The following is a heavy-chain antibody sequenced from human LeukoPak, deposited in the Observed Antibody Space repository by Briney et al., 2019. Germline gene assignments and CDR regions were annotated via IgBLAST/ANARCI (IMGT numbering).Heavy chain of an antibody. Sequence: PSETLSLTCTVSGGSISSYYWSWIRQPPGKGLEWLGRTYYRSKWYNDYAVSVKSRITINPDTSKNQFSLQLNSVTPEDTAAYYCARVESSSSSFDYWGQGTLVTVSS. D-gene: IGHD6-6*01. V-gene: IGHV6-1*01. CDR2: TYYRSKWYN. J-gene: IGHJ4*02. CDR1: GGSISSYY. CDR3: ARVESSSSSFDY.